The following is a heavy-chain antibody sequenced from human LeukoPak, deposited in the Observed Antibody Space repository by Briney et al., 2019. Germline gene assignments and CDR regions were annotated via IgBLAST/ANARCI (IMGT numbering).Heavy chain of an antibody. Sequence: GASVKVSCKASGYTFNSYGISWVRQAPGQGLEWMGWISAYNGNTNYAQKLQGRVTMTTDTSTSTAYMELSSLRSEDMAVYYCARIEDYDYYFDYWGQGTLVTVSS. CDR1: GYTFNSYG. CDR3: ARIEDYDYYFDY. V-gene: IGHV1-18*03. J-gene: IGHJ4*02. D-gene: IGHD3-16*01. CDR2: ISAYNGNT.